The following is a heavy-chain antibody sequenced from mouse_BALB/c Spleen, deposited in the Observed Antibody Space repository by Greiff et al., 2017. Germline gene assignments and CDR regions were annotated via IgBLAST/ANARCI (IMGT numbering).Heavy chain of an antibody. V-gene: IGHV1-4*02. CDR3: ARFRYGNYEAWFAD. J-gene: IGHJ3*01. D-gene: IGHD2-10*02. Sequence: AAELARPGASVKMSCKASGYTFTSYTMHWVKQRPGQGLEWIGYINPSSGYTEYNQKFKDKTTLTADKSSSTAYMQLSSLTSEDSAVYYCARFRYGNYEAWFADWGQGTLVTVSA. CDR2: INPSSGYT. CDR1: GYTFTSYT.